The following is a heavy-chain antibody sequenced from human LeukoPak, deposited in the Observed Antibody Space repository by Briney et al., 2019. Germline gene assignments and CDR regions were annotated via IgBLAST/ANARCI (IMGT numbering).Heavy chain of an antibody. V-gene: IGHV3-33*08. CDR2: IWYDGSNK. Sequence: GGSLRLSCAASGFTFSSYAIHWVRQAPGKGLEWVAVIWYDGSNKYYADSVKGRFTISRDNSKNTLYLQMNSLRAEDTAVYYCAREGIAGYFDYWGQGTLVTVSS. D-gene: IGHD3-10*01. CDR1: GFTFSSYA. CDR3: AREGIAGYFDY. J-gene: IGHJ4*02.